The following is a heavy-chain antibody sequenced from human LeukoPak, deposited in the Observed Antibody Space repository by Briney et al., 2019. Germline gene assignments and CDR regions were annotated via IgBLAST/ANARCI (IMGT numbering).Heavy chain of an antibody. V-gene: IGHV4-59*01. J-gene: IGHJ4*02. CDR1: GFTFSSYA. D-gene: IGHD6-13*01. Sequence: GSLRLSCAASGFTFSSYAMSWVRQHPGKGLEWIGYISYSGSTNYNPSLKSRVTTSVDTSKNQFSLTLISVTAADTAVYYCARSAAGGYSSSYFDYWGQETLVTVSS. CDR3: ARSAAGGYSSSYFDY. CDR2: ISYSGST.